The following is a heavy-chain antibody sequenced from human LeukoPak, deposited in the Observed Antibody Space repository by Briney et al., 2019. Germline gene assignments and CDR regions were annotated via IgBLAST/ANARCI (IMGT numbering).Heavy chain of an antibody. J-gene: IGHJ4*02. CDR1: GFTFSSYS. Sequence: PGGSLRLSCAASGFTFSSYSMNWVRQAPGKGLEWIGEINHSGSTNYNPSLKSRVTISVDTSKNQFSLKLSSVTAADTAVYYCARSIPSGWYRLWGQGTLVTVSS. CDR3: ARSIPSGWYRL. V-gene: IGHV4-34*01. CDR2: INHSGST. D-gene: IGHD6-19*01.